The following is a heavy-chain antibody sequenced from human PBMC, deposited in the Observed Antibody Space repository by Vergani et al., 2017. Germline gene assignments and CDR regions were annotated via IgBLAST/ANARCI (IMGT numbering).Heavy chain of an antibody. CDR3: ARCPYCTNGVCYRWGYYYYYMDV. CDR1: GGTFSSYA. D-gene: IGHD2-8*01. J-gene: IGHJ6*03. V-gene: IGHV1-69*01. Sequence: QVQLVQSGAEVKKPGSSVKVSCKASGGTFSSYAISWVRQAPGPGLEWMGGIIPIFGTANYAQKFQGRVTITADESTSTAYMELSSLRSEDTAVYYCARCPYCTNGVCYRWGYYYYYMDVWGKGTTVTVSS. CDR2: IIPIFGTA.